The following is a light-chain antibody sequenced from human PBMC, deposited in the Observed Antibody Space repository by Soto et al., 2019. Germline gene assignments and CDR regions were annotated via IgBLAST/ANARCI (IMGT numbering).Light chain of an antibody. Sequence: RRIPTPCSISASVKNVVTITRRASQGISTYLNWYQQKPGKAPKLLIYAASSLQSGVPSRFSCSGSETEFTLIMSRLSCEDFAVYYCQQYSIWRTLGQGTKVDIK. CDR3: QQYSIWRT. CDR1: QGISTY. V-gene: IGKV1-39*01. J-gene: IGKJ1*01. CDR2: AAS.